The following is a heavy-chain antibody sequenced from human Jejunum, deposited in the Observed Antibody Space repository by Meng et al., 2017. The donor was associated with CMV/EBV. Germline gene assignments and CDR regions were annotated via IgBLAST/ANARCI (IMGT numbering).Heavy chain of an antibody. CDR2: IDHGGGKT. Sequence: GFPFSDYAMRWVRRQAPGKGLEWVSGIDHGGGKTYYADSVRGRFTISRDNSKNTVYLQMDSLRVEDTAVYYCARDGTQTSSSLGDCWGQGTLVTVSS. J-gene: IGHJ4*02. CDR3: ARDGTQTSSSLGDC. D-gene: IGHD2-2*01. V-gene: IGHV3-23*01. CDR1: GFPFSDYA.